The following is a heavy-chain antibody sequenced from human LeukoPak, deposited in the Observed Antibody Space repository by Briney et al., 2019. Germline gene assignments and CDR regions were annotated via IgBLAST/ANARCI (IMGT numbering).Heavy chain of an antibody. CDR1: GFTFSSYG. V-gene: IGHV3-23*01. CDR2: ISGSGNYT. Sequence: GGSLRLSSAASGFTFSSYGMTWVRQTPGKGLEWVSAISGSGNYTYYADSVKGRFSVSRDNSKNTLYLQMNGLRADDTAVYYCAKAIVAVTTCLDYWGQGTLVTVSS. CDR3: AKAIVAVTTCLDY. D-gene: IGHD4-17*01. J-gene: IGHJ4*02.